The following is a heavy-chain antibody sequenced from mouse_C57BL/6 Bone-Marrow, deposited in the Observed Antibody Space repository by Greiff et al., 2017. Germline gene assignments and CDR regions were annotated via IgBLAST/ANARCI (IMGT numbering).Heavy chain of an antibody. Sequence: VQLQQSGPGLVQPSQSLSITCTVSGFSLTSYGVHWVRQSPGKGLEWLGVIWRGGSTDYNTAFMSRLSITKDNSKSQVFFRMNSLQADDTAIYCCAKSSYGYPHYWGRGTVVTVSA. V-gene: IGHV2-5*01. CDR3: AKSSYGYPHY. CDR1: GFSLTSYG. D-gene: IGHD2-2*01. J-gene: IGHJ3*01. CDR2: IWRGGST.